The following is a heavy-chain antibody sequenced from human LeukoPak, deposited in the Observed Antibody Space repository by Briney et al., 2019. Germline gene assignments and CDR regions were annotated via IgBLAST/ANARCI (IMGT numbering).Heavy chain of an antibody. Sequence: GGSLRLSCAASGFTFDDYGMSWVRQAPGKALEWVSGINWNGGSTGYGDSVKGRFTISRDNAKNSLYLQMNSLRAEDTALYYCAREGLVVPAAVIPSMDVWGKGTTVTVSS. CDR2: INWNGGST. CDR1: GFTFDDYG. J-gene: IGHJ6*03. CDR3: AREGLVVPAAVIPSMDV. V-gene: IGHV3-20*04. D-gene: IGHD2-2*01.